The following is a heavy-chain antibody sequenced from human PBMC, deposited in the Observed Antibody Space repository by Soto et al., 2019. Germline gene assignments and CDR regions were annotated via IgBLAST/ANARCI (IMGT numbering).Heavy chain of an antibody. CDR3: ARDYTVTTPGSYGMDV. CDR1: GYTFTSYG. Sequence: GASVKVSCKASGYTFTSYGTSWVRQAPGQGLEWMGWISAYNGNTNYAQKLQGRVTMTTDTSTSTAYMELRSLRSDDTAVYYCARDYTVTTPGSYGMDVWGQGTTVTVSS. D-gene: IGHD4-4*01. J-gene: IGHJ6*02. CDR2: ISAYNGNT. V-gene: IGHV1-18*01.